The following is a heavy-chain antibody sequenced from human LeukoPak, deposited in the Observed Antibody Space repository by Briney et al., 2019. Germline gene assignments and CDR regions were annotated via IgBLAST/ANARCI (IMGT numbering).Heavy chain of an antibody. D-gene: IGHD6-25*01. J-gene: IGHJ6*03. Sequence: PGGSLRLSCAASGFFFSSYWMSWVRQAPGKGLEWVAYIKEDGSEKYYVGSVKGRFTISRDNAKNSLYLQMNSLRADDTAVYYCARFAAGGSYYYYMDVWGKGTTVTVSS. CDR1: GFFFSSYW. CDR3: ARFAAGGSYYYYMDV. V-gene: IGHV3-7*01. CDR2: IKEDGSEK.